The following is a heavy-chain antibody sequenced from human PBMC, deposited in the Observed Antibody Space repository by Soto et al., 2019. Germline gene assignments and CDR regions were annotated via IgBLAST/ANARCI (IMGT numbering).Heavy chain of an antibody. Sequence: SCKASGYIFTLYWIGWVRQMPGKGLEWMGIIYPGDSDTRYSPSFQGQVTISADKSISTASLQWSSLKASDTAVYYCARQSPTPGYYYFSYGMDVWGQGTTVTVSS. CDR1: GYIFTLYW. CDR2: IYPGDSDT. CDR3: ARQSPTPGYYYFSYGMDV. D-gene: IGHD4-17*01. V-gene: IGHV5-51*01. J-gene: IGHJ6*02.